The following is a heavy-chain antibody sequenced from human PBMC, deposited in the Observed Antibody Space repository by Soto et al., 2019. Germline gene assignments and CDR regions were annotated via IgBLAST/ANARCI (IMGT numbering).Heavy chain of an antibody. J-gene: IGHJ6*03. CDR3: AKTGYSSGWYVGYYYYYMDV. CDR1: GFTFSSYA. CDR2: ISGSGGST. D-gene: IGHD6-19*01. V-gene: IGHV3-23*01. Sequence: GGSLRLSCAASGFTFSSYAMSWVRQAPGKWLEWVSAISGSGGSTYYADSVKGRFTISRDNSKNTLYLQMNSLRAEDTAVYYCAKTGYSSGWYVGYYYYYMDVWGKGTTVTVSS.